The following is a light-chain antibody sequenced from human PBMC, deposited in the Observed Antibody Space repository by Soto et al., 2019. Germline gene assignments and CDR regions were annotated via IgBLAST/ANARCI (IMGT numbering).Light chain of an antibody. Sequence: QSLLTQPASVSGSLGQSITISCTGTTRDIAGYNYISWYQQLPGKAPKLMIYQVTIRPSGISNRFSGSKSGNTASLTISGLQAEDEADYYCTSFSRPTSLYVLGNGTKVTVL. V-gene: IGLV2-14*01. CDR2: QVT. CDR3: TSFSRPTSLYV. J-gene: IGLJ1*01. CDR1: TRDIAGYNY.